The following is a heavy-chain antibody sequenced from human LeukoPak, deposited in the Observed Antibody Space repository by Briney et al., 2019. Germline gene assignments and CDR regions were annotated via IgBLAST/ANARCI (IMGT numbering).Heavy chain of an antibody. CDR2: IKQDGSEK. D-gene: IGHD5-24*01. J-gene: IGHJ4*02. CDR1: GFTFSSYW. Sequence: GGSLRLSCGASGFTFSSYWMSGVRQAPGKGREGVANIKQDGSEKYYGDSVKGRFPISRDNAKNSLYLQMNSLRAEDTAVYYCAKDRLRYGSDGSPGGPIDYWGQGTLVTVSS. CDR3: AKDRLRYGSDGSPGGPIDY. V-gene: IGHV3-7*01.